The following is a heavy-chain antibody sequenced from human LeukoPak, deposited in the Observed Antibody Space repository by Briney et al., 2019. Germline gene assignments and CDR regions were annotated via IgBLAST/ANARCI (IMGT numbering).Heavy chain of an antibody. CDR3: ARQVGSVTYLDY. CDR2: IYHSGST. V-gene: IGHV4-4*02. CDR1: GGSISSSNW. J-gene: IGHJ4*02. D-gene: IGHD4-17*01. Sequence: PSGTLSLTCAVSGGSISSSNWWSWVRQPPGKGLEWIGEIYHSGSTNYNPSLKSRVTISVDTSKNQFSLKLTSVTAADTAVYYCARQVGSVTYLDYWGQGSLVTVSS.